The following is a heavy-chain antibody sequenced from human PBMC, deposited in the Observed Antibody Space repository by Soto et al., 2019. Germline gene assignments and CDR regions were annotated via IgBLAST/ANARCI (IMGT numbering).Heavy chain of an antibody. CDR2: IIPIFGTA. Sequence: SVKVSCKASGGTFSSYAISWVRQAPGQGLEWMGGIIPIFGTANYAQKFQGRVTITADESTSTAYMELSSLRSEDTAVYYCAKALHTYEYDSSGYYWLVGFDYWGQGSLVTVSS. V-gene: IGHV1-69*13. CDR3: AKALHTYEYDSSGYYWLVGFDY. CDR1: GGTFSSYA. J-gene: IGHJ4*02. D-gene: IGHD3-22*01.